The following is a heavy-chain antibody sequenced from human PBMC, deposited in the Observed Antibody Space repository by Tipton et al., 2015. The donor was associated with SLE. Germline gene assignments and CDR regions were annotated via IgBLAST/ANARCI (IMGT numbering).Heavy chain of an antibody. J-gene: IGHJ3*02. CDR2: IYYSGST. D-gene: IGHD4-23*01. V-gene: IGHV4-59*11. CDR3: ARDTVGWYSGAFDI. CDR1: GGSISSHY. Sequence: TLSLTCTVSGGSISSHYWSWIRQPPGKGLEWIGDIYYSGSTNYNPSLKSRVTISVDTSKNQFSLKLSSVTAADTAVYYCARDTVGWYSGAFDIWGQGTMVTVSS.